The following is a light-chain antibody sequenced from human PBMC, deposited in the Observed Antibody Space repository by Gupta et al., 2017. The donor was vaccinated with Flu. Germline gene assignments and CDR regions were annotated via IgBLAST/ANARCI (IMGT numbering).Light chain of an antibody. Sequence: TVSCTGTSSDIGGYNYVSWYQQKAGEAPNLLLYEVNKRPSGVPDRFSGSKSDTTASLTIAGLQAEEEATYHCSSYTCSATRWVFGGGTTVTVL. J-gene: IGLJ3*02. CDR1: SSDIGGYNY. CDR2: EVN. V-gene: IGLV2-8*01. CDR3: SSYTCSATRWV.